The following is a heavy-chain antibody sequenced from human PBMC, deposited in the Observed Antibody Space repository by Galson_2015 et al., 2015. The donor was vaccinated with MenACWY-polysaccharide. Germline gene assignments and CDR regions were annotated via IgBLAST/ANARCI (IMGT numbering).Heavy chain of an antibody. CDR2: ISGYTGDT. Sequence: SVKVSCKASGYTFISFGISWVRQAPGQGPEWMGWISGYTGDTNYAQNVQGRVAMTTETSTSTVYMELRSLRSDDTAVYYCVRDLSTWFPIIFFDYWGQGTLVTASS. V-gene: IGHV1-18*01. CDR3: VRDLSTWFPIIFFDY. CDR1: GYTFISFG. J-gene: IGHJ4*02. D-gene: IGHD2-21*01.